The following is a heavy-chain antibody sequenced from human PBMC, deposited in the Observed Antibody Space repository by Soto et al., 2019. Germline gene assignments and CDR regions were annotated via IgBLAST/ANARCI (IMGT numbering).Heavy chain of an antibody. CDR2: INPNSGGT. CDR1: GYTFTGYY. Sequence: ASVKVSCKASGYTFTGYYMHWVRQAPGQGLEWMGWINPNSGGTNYAQKFQGWVTMTRDTSISTAYMELSRLRSDDTAVYYCANRSRSGWYDYGMDVWGQGTTVTVSS. J-gene: IGHJ6*02. V-gene: IGHV1-2*04. D-gene: IGHD6-19*01. CDR3: ANRSRSGWYDYGMDV.